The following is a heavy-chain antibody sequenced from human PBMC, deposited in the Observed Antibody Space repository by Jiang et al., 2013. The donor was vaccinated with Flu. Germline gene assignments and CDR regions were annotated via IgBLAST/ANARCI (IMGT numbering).Heavy chain of an antibody. D-gene: IGHD6-13*01. V-gene: IGHV3-23*01. CDR2: ISGSGGYT. Sequence: ISGSGGYTYYADSVKGRFTISRDNSKNTLYLQMNSLRAEDTAVYYCAKAGSIVAAGGAVYFDHWGQGTLVTVSS. CDR3: AKAGSIVAAGGAVYFDH. J-gene: IGHJ4*02.